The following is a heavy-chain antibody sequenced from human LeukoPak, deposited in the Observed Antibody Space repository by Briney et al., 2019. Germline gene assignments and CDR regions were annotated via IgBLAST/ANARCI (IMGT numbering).Heavy chain of an antibody. V-gene: IGHV4-59*12. J-gene: IGHJ4*02. CDR3: ARSNGPYYFDY. CDR1: GGSISSYY. Sequence: SETLSLTCIVSGGSISSYYWNWIRQPPGKGLEWIGNIFYSGSTNYNPSLRSRVTISVDTSKNHFSLKLGSLTAADTAVYYCARSNGPYYFDYWGQGTLVTVSS. CDR2: IFYSGST. D-gene: IGHD4/OR15-4a*01.